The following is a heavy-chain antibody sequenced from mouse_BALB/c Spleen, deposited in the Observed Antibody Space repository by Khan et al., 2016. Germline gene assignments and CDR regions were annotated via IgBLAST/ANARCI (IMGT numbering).Heavy chain of an antibody. D-gene: IGHD1-1*01. CDR3: AEDYYGSNGFAY. Sequence: QIQLVQSGPELKKPGETVKISCKASGYTFTNYGMNWVKQAPGKGLKWMGWINTNTGEPTYAEEFKGHFVFSLETSASTAYLHINNLKNEDTATXYCAEDYYGSNGFAYWGQGTLVTVSA. V-gene: IGHV9-3*02. CDR2: INTNTGEP. CDR1: GYTFTNYG. J-gene: IGHJ3*01.